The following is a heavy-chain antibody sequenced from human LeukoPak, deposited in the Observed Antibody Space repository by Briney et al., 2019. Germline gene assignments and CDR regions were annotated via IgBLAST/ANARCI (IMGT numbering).Heavy chain of an antibody. CDR3: ARGTTAAAGIFDC. Sequence: PSETLSLTCSVSGGSISSYYWSWVRQPAGKGVGWIGRIYSSGSTNYNPSLNSRVTMSVDTSNNQFSLRLTSVTAADTAVYYCARGTTAAAGIFDCWGQGTLVTVSS. D-gene: IGHD6-13*01. J-gene: IGHJ4*02. CDR1: GGSISSYY. CDR2: IYSSGST. V-gene: IGHV4-4*07.